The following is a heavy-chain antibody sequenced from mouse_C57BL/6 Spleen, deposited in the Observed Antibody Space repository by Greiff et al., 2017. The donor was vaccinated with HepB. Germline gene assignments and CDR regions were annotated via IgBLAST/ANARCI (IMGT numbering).Heavy chain of an antibody. V-gene: IGHV1-82*01. CDR1: GYTFSSSW. CDR3: ARESGTLDY. J-gene: IGHJ2*01. Sequence: QVQLQQSGPELVKPGASVKISCKASGYTFSSSWMNWVKQGPGKGLEWIGRIYPGDGDTNYNGKFKGKATLTADKSSSTAYMQLSSLTSEDSAVYFCARESGTLDYWGQGTTLTVSS. CDR2: IYPGDGDT. D-gene: IGHD4-1*01.